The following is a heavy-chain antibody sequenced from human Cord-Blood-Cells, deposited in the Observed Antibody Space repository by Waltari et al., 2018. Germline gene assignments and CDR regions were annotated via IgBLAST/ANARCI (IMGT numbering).Heavy chain of an antibody. D-gene: IGHD1-26*01. CDR3: AKDVRGGTGY. CDR2: IRGSGGST. Sequence: EVQLVESGGGLVQPGGCLRLSCAASGFTFSSYAMIWVRQAPGKGLEWVSAIRGSGGSTYYADSVQGRFTISSDNSKNPLYLQRNSLRAEDTAVYYCAKDVRGGTGYWGQGTLVTVSS. CDR1: GFTFSSYA. J-gene: IGHJ4*02. V-gene: IGHV3-23*04.